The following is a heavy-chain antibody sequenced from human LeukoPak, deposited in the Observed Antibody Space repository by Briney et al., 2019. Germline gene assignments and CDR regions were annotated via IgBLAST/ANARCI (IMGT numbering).Heavy chain of an antibody. D-gene: IGHD3-9*01. V-gene: IGHV3-23*01. Sequence: TGGSLRLSCAASGFTFSSYAMSWVRQAPGKGLEWVLAISGSGGSTYYADSVKGRFTISRDNSKNTLYLQMNSLRAEDTAVYYCAKESYYDILTGYLSWGQGTLVTVSS. CDR2: ISGSGGST. CDR3: AKESYYDILTGYLS. CDR1: GFTFSSYA. J-gene: IGHJ4*02.